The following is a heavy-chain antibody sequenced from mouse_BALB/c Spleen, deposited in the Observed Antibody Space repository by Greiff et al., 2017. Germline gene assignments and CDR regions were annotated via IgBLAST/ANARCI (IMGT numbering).Heavy chain of an antibody. D-gene: IGHD2-3*01. V-gene: IGHV5-6*01. CDR1: GFTFSSYG. CDR2: ISSGGSYT. CDR3: ARGGNGYSFAY. Sequence: EVMLVESGGDLVKPGGSLKLSCAASGFTFSSYGMSWVRQTPDKRLEWVATISSGGSYTYYPDSVKGRFTISRDNAKNTLYLQMSSLKSEDTAMYYCARGGNGYSFAYWGQGTLVTVSA. J-gene: IGHJ3*01.